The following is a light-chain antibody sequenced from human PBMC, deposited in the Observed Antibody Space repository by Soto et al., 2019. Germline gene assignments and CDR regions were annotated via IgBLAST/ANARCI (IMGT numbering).Light chain of an antibody. V-gene: IGKV1-13*02. CDR1: QDIRGA. J-gene: IGKJ5*01. CDR3: QQFNTYPFP. CDR2: DVS. Sequence: AIQLTQSPSSLSASVGDRVTITCRASQDIRGALAWYQQKPGKPPKLLIFDVSSLQSGVPSRFSGTGSGTDFPLTLSSLQPEDFATYYCQQFNTYPFPFGQGTRLEIK.